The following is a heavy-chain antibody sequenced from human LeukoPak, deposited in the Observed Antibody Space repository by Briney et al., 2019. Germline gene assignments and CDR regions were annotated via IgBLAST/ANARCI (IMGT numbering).Heavy chain of an antibody. CDR2: ILASGSPT. V-gene: IGHV3-23*01. D-gene: IGHD1-14*01. CDR1: GFNFNSYT. Sequence: GGSLRLSCAASGFNFNSYTMNWVRQAPGKGLQWVANILASGSPTYYADSVKGRFIISRDNSKNTVYLQMNSLRVEDTAIYYCAKDLRPDGIDNFDHWGQGILVTVSS. CDR3: AKDLRPDGIDNFDH. J-gene: IGHJ4*02.